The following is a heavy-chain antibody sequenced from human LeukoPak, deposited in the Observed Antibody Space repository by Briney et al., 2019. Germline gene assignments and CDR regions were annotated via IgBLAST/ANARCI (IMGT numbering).Heavy chain of an antibody. Sequence: SETLSLTCTVSGGSISSYYWSCIRQPAGKGLEWIGCIYASGNTNYNPSLKSRVTISVDTSKNLFALKLSSVTAADTAVYYCARQGVATAIDYWGQGTLVTVSS. CDR1: GGSISSYY. J-gene: IGHJ4*02. CDR2: IYASGNT. CDR3: ARQGVATAIDY. V-gene: IGHV4-4*07. D-gene: IGHD2-21*02.